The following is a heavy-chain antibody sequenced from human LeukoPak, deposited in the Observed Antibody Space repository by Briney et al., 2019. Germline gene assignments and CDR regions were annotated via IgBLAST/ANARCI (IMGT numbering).Heavy chain of an antibody. Sequence: SETLSLTCTVSRGSISSSTDYWGWIRQPPGKGLEWIGSIYYSGSTYYNPSLKSRVTISVDTSKNQFSLKLSSVTAADTAVYYCARFIVVVPSFDYWGQGTLVTVSS. CDR2: IYYSGST. D-gene: IGHD2-2*01. J-gene: IGHJ4*02. CDR3: ARFIVVVPSFDY. CDR1: RGSISSSTDY. V-gene: IGHV4-39*01.